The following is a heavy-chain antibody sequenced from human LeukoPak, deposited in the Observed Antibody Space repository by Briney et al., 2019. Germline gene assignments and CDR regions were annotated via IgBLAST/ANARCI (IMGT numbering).Heavy chain of an antibody. CDR3: AKGAYSSSWYWFDP. CDR1: GFTLDDYA. Sequence: GGSLRLSCAASGFTLDDYAMHWVRQAPGKGLEWVSGISWNSGSIGYADSVKGRFTISRDNAKNSLYLQMNSLGAEDTALYYCAKGAYSSSWYWFDPWGQGTLVTVSS. J-gene: IGHJ5*02. D-gene: IGHD6-13*01. CDR2: ISWNSGSI. V-gene: IGHV3-9*01.